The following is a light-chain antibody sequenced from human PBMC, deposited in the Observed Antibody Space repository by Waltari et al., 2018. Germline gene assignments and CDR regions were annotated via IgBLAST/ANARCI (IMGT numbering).Light chain of an antibody. J-gene: IGKJ3*01. Sequence: DIQMTQSPSSLSASVGDRVTISCQASQDISNYLNWYQQKPGKAPEVLIYDASNLEAVVPSRFSGSGSGTDFTLTISSLQPEDIATYYCQQYANLPTFGPGTKVDF. CDR2: DAS. CDR1: QDISNY. CDR3: QQYANLPT. V-gene: IGKV1-33*01.